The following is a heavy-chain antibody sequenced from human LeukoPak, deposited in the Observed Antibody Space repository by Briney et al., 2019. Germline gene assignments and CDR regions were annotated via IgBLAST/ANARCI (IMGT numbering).Heavy chain of an antibody. J-gene: IGHJ4*02. Sequence: KPGGSLRLSCTASGFSFSTYTMDWVRQAPGKGLEWVSSITGSSDYINYSDSVKGRFTISRDNAKNSLYLQMNSLRAEDTAVYYCARAPLSVVVDYWGRGTLVAVSS. CDR2: ITGSSDYI. V-gene: IGHV3-21*01. CDR3: ARAPLSVVVDY. D-gene: IGHD2-21*01. CDR1: GFSFSTYT.